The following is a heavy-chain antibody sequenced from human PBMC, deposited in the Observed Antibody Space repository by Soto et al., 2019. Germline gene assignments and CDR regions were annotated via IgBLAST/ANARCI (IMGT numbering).Heavy chain of an antibody. CDR1: RFTFSSYG. Sequence: GGSLRLSCAASRFTFSSYGMHWVRQAPGKGLEWVAVISYDGSKKYYGDSVKGRFTISRDNSKNTLYLHMNSLRAEDTAVYYCAKGFSGGPYYFDFWGQGTLVTVYS. CDR3: AKGFSGGPYYFDF. D-gene: IGHD6-19*01. V-gene: IGHV3-30*18. CDR2: ISYDGSKK. J-gene: IGHJ4*02.